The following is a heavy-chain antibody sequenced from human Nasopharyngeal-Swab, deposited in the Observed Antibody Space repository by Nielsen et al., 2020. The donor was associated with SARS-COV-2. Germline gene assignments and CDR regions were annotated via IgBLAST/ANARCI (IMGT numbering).Heavy chain of an antibody. CDR2: INHSGST. Sequence: SETPSLTCAVYGGSFSGYYWSWIRQPPGKGLEWIGEINHSGSTNYNPSLKSRVTISVDTSKNQFSLKLSSVTAADTAVYYCARGFRGTMVRGVYDYWGQGTLVTVSS. CDR1: GGSFSGYY. J-gene: IGHJ4*02. CDR3: ARGFRGTMVRGVYDY. D-gene: IGHD3-10*01. V-gene: IGHV4-34*01.